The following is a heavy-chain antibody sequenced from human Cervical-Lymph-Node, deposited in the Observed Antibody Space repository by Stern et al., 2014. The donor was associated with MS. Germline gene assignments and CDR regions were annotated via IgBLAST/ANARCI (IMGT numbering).Heavy chain of an antibody. CDR2: IRGKDKNYAT. J-gene: IGHJ3*02. Sequence: EVQLVESGGGLVQPGGSLKLSCVVSGLRFSDAAVHWVRQAPGKGVEWVGRIRGKDKNYATSYAASVKGRFTLSRSDSQNTAFLLMNSLKREDTAVYYCSPASAIWGQGTAVTVSS. CDR1: GLRFSDAA. CDR3: SPASAI. V-gene: IGHV3-73*02.